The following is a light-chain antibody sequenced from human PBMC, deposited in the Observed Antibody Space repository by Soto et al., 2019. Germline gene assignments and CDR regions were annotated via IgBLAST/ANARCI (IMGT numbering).Light chain of an antibody. J-gene: IGKJ3*01. CDR2: GVS. CDR1: QGVSRW. CDR3: QQGNSFPLT. V-gene: IGKV1-12*01. Sequence: DIQMTQSPSSVSASVGDTVTITCRASQGVSRWLGWYQQKPGRAPKLLIYGVSSLLSEVPSRFSGSGSGTDFTLTISSLQPEDFATYYCQQGNSFPLTFGPGTKVDIK.